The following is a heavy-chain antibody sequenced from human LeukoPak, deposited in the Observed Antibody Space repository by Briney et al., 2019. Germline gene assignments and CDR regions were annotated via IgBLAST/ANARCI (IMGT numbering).Heavy chain of an antibody. V-gene: IGHV3-11*04. CDR3: AADSSGYYFDY. CDR1: GFTFSDYY. D-gene: IGHD3-22*01. J-gene: IGHJ4*02. Sequence: TPGGSLRLSCAASGFTFSDYYMGWIRQAPGKGLEWVSYISSSGSSIYYADSVKGRFTISRDNAKNSLYLQMNSLRAEDTAVYYCAADSSGYYFDYWGQGTLVTVSS. CDR2: ISSSGSSI.